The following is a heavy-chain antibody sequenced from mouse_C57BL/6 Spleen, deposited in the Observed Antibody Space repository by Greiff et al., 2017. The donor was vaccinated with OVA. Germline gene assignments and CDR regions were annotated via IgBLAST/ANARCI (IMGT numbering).Heavy chain of an antibody. CDR1: GFTITDYY. V-gene: IGHV14-2*01. D-gene: IGHD1-1*01. J-gene: IGHJ4*01. CDR3: ASGSSYYAMDY. Sequence: EVKLVESGAELVKPGASVKLSCTASGFTITDYYMHWVKQRPEQGLEWIGRIDPGDGDTKYAQKFQGKATLTADTSSNTAYLQLSSLTSEDTAVYYCASGSSYYAMDYWGQGTSVTVSS. CDR2: IDPGDGDT.